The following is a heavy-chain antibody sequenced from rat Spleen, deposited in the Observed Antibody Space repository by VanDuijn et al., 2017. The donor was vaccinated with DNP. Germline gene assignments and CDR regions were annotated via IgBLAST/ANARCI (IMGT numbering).Heavy chain of an antibody. Sequence: EVQLVESGGGSVQPGRSMKLSCAASGFTFSSFPMAWVRQAPKGLEWVATIIYDGSRTYYRDSVKGRFTISRDNARSTLYLQMDSLRSEDTATYYCSKHKGSSSSYVMDAWGQGTSVTVSS. D-gene: IGHD1-2*01. CDR3: SKHKGSSSSYVMDA. CDR2: IIYDGSRT. J-gene: IGHJ4*01. V-gene: IGHV5-46*01. CDR1: GFTFSSFP.